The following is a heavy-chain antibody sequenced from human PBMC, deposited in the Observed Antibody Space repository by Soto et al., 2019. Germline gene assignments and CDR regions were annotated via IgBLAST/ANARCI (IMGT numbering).Heavy chain of an antibody. CDR2: IYWSGDE. D-gene: IGHD6-6*01. CDR1: GFSLSTSGVG. Sequence: SGPTLVNPTQTLTLTCSFSGFSLSTSGVGVGWIRQSPGKALEWLALIYWSGDEHYRPSLKSRLSIIKDTSKNHVVLIMTDMDPVDTATYYCARGLATLPVFAFDIWGQGTMLTVSS. CDR3: ARGLATLPVFAFDI. J-gene: IGHJ3*02. V-gene: IGHV2-5*01.